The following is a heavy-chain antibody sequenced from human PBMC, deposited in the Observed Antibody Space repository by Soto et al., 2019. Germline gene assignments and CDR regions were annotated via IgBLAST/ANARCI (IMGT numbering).Heavy chain of an antibody. Sequence: EVQLVESGGGLVQPGGSLRLSCAASGFTFSSYWMSWVRQAPGKGLEWVANIKQDGSEKYYVDSVKGRFTISRDNAKNSLYLQMNSLRGEDTAVYYCARGALDYGSGSYYKAYYFDYWGQGTLVTVSS. D-gene: IGHD3-10*01. CDR3: ARGALDYGSGSYYKAYYFDY. V-gene: IGHV3-7*01. CDR2: IKQDGSEK. CDR1: GFTFSSYW. J-gene: IGHJ4*02.